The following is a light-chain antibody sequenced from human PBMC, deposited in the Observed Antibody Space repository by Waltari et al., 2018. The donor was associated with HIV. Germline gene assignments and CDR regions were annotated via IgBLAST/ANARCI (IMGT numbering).Light chain of an antibody. CDR2: TDS. CDR1: ALAKQY. CDR3: QSADSSGSNFV. V-gene: IGLV3-25*03. J-gene: IGLJ1*01. Sequence: SYELTQPPSVSVSPGQTARITCSGDALAKQYAYWYQQTPGQAPLSIIYTDSERPTGIPERFSGSSSGTTVTLTISGVQAEDEADYYCQSADSSGSNFVFGSGTKVTVL.